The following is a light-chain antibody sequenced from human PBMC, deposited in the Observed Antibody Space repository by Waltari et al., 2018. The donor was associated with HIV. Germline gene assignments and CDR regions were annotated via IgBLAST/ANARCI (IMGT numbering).Light chain of an antibody. CDR2: EVN. Sequence: QSALTPPPSASGSPGQPVTTPCTGTSSDVGRYDYVSWYQQHPGKAPILLIFEVNQRPSGVPDRFSGSKSGNTASLTVSGLQAEDEAEYSCSPYAGINPVVFGGGTKLTVL. CDR1: SSDVGRYDY. J-gene: IGLJ2*01. V-gene: IGLV2-8*01. CDR3: SPYAGINPVV.